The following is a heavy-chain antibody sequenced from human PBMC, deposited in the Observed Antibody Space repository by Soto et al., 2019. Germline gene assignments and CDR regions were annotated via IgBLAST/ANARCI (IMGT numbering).Heavy chain of an antibody. J-gene: IGHJ4*02. CDR1: GFTFSSYG. Sequence: QVQLVESGGGVVQPGRSLRLSCAASGFTFSSYGMHWARQAPGKGREWVAVISYDGSNKYYADSVKGRFTISRDNSKNTLYLQMNSLRAEDTAVYYCAKDLSSIVVVITGSFDYWGQGTLVTVSS. CDR2: ISYDGSNK. V-gene: IGHV3-30*18. CDR3: AKDLSSIVVVITGSFDY. D-gene: IGHD3-22*01.